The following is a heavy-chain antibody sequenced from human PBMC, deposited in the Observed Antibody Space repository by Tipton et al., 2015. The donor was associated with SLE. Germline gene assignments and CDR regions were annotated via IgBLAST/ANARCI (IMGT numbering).Heavy chain of an antibody. CDR1: GFSIRSGYY. CDR3: ARDLAGAWGPYYYGMDV. CDR2: IFHRGST. J-gene: IGHJ6*02. V-gene: IGHV4-38-2*02. Sequence: TLSLTCTVPGFSIRSGYYWGCVRQPPGKGLEWIASIFHRGSTFYNPSLEGRVTISVDTSKNQFSLQLNSLTAADTAVYYCARDLAGAWGPYYYGMDVWGQGTTVTVSS. D-gene: IGHD7-27*01.